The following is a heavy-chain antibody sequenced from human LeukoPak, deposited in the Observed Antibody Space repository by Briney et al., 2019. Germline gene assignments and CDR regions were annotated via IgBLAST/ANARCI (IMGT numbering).Heavy chain of an antibody. J-gene: IGHJ4*02. V-gene: IGHV3-30-3*01. CDR2: TSYDESHK. Sequence: GGSLRLSCAASGFTFSTNAMHWVRQAPGKGLEWVAVTSYDESHKYYADSVKGRFTISRDTAKNTLYLQMNSLRAEDTAVYYCARDNVYGSGTEYWGQGTLVTASS. CDR3: ARDNVYGSGTEY. D-gene: IGHD3-10*01. CDR1: GFTFSTNA.